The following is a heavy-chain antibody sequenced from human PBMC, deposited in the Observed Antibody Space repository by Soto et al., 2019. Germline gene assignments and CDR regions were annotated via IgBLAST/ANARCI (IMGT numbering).Heavy chain of an antibody. J-gene: IGHJ4*02. CDR3: AKDNRKEDIVATIPIDY. CDR1: GLTFSSYA. Sequence: PGGSLRLSCAASGLTFSSYAMSWVRQAPGKGLEWVSGISGSGGNTYYPDSVKGRFTISRDNSKNTLYLQMNNLRAEDTAVYYCAKDNRKEDIVATIPIDYWGQGTLVTVSS. V-gene: IGHV3-23*01. D-gene: IGHD5-12*01. CDR2: ISGSGGNT.